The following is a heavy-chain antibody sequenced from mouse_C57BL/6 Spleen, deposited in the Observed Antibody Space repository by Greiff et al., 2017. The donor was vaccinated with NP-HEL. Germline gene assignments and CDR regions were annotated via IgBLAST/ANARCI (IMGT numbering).Heavy chain of an antibody. Sequence: VKLMESGPGLVQPSQSLSITCTVSGFSLTSYGVHWVRQSPGKGLEWLGVIWSGGSTDYNAAFISRLSISKDNSKSQVFFKMNSLQADDTAIYYCARYDGYSFDYWGQGTTLTVSS. CDR1: GFSLTSYG. J-gene: IGHJ2*01. CDR2: IWSGGST. CDR3: ARYDGYSFDY. D-gene: IGHD2-3*01. V-gene: IGHV2-2*01.